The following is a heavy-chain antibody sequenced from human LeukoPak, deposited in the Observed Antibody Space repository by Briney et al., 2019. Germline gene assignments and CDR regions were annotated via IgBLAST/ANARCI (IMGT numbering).Heavy chain of an antibody. D-gene: IGHD2-8*01. CDR3: AYCTIGATQRRVHLDG. Sequence: GGSLRLSCTGSGFSFINYGMDWVRQVPGKGQEWVALISYDESNKCFACSVKGRFTMSDNNSNYTLYLQMTSLRAENTAVYYWAYCTIGATQRRVHLDGWGPRTMVTAS. V-gene: IGHV3-30*03. CDR2: ISYDESNK. J-gene: IGHJ6*01. CDR1: GFSFINYG.